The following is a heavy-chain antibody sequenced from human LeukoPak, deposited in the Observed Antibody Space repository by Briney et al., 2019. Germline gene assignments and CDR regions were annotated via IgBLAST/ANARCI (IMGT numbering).Heavy chain of an antibody. D-gene: IGHD1-26*01. CDR1: GFTFSSYA. V-gene: IGHV3-23*01. J-gene: IGHJ4*02. Sequence: GGSLRLSCAASGFTFSSYAMSWVRQAPGKGLEWVSTISASGGSTFYADSVKGRFTISRDNSKNTLYLQVNSLRAEDTAVYYCAKDLWEGLPYYFDYWGQGTLVTVSS. CDR3: AKDLWEGLPYYFDY. CDR2: ISASGGST.